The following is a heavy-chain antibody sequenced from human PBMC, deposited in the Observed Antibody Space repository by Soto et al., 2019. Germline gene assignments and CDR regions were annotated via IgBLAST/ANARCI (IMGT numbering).Heavy chain of an antibody. CDR3: ARERHYYDKSGYQGY. CDR1: GFSFSSYW. V-gene: IGHV3-7*01. D-gene: IGHD3-22*01. Sequence: GGSLRLSCAVSGFSFSSYWMSWVRQAPGKGLEWVATIKHDGSDEFYVDSVKGRFTISRDNAKNSVYLEMNSLRVEDTAVYYCARERHYYDKSGYQGYWGQGTQVTVSS. J-gene: IGHJ4*02. CDR2: IKHDGSDE.